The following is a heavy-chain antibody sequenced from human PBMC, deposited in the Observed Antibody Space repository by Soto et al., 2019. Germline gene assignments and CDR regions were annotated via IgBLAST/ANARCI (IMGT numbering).Heavy chain of an antibody. CDR3: ARGLIPLYYDILTSYFDY. CDR1: GFTFSSYE. Sequence: GGSLRLSCAASGFTFSSYEMNWVRQAPGKGLEWVSYISSSGSTIYYADSVKGRFTTSRDNAKNSLYLQMNSLRAEDTAVYYCARGLIPLYYDILTSYFDYWGQGTLVTVSS. CDR2: ISSSGSTI. J-gene: IGHJ4*02. D-gene: IGHD3-9*01. V-gene: IGHV3-48*03.